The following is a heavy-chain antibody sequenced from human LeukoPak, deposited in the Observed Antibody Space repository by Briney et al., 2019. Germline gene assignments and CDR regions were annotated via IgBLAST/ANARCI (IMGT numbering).Heavy chain of an antibody. Sequence: PSVKVSCPASGYTFTNYAVSWVRQAPGQGLEWMGWSSTYNDNRNYAQKFQGRLTMTTDTSTNTAYMEPRSLRSDDTAVYYCARDGLTDGSWSLFDYWGQGTLVTVSS. CDR1: GYTFTNYA. D-gene: IGHD3-10*01. J-gene: IGHJ4*02. V-gene: IGHV1-18*01. CDR3: ARDGLTDGSWSLFDY. CDR2: SSTYNDNR.